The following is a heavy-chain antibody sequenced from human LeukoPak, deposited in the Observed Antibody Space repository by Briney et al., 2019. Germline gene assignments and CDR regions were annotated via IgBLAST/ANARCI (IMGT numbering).Heavy chain of an antibody. CDR2: IFYSGST. J-gene: IGHJ6*03. V-gene: IGHV4-39*07. Sequence: SETLSLTCTVSGGSISTSSFYWGWLRQPPGKGLEWVGSIFYSGSTYYSPSLKSRVTMSVDTSKKEFSLKLTSVTAADTALYYCARDPKYYYMDVWGKGTTVTVSS. CDR1: GGSISTSSFY. CDR3: ARDPKYYYMDV.